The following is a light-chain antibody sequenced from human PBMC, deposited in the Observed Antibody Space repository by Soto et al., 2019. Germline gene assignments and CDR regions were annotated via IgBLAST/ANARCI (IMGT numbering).Light chain of an antibody. CDR3: QQYYSTPPT. CDR2: WAS. CDR1: QSVLYSSNNKNY. J-gene: IGKJ3*01. Sequence: DIVMTQSPDSLAVSLGERATINCKSSQSVLYSSNNKNYLAWYQQKPGQPPKLLIYWASTRESGVPDRFSGSGSGTDFTLTISSLQAEDVAAYYCQQYYSTPPTFGSGTKVDI. V-gene: IGKV4-1*01.